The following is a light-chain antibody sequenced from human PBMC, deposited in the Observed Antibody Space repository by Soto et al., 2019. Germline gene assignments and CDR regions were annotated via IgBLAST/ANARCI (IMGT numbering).Light chain of an antibody. CDR1: QGISTW. Sequence: DIQMTQSPSSVSASLGDRVTINCRASQGISTWLAWYQQKPGRAPKLLIYAASRFQSGVPSRFSGSGSGTDFTLTISSLQPEDVATYFCQQAYGFAFTFGPGTKVDV. CDR2: AAS. CDR3: QQAYGFAFT. V-gene: IGKV1-12*01. J-gene: IGKJ3*01.